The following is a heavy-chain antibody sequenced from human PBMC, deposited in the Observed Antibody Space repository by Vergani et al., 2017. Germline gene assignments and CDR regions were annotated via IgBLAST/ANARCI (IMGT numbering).Heavy chain of an antibody. V-gene: IGHV4-38-2*01. J-gene: IGHJ4*02. CDR1: GYSITSGSY. CDR3: ARHNLWGDYQTGIDF. D-gene: IGHD4-17*01. CDR2: IFHSGIT. Sequence: QVQLQELGPGLVKPSETLSLTRAVPGYSITSGSYWAWTRQLPGKGLEWFGSIFHSGITHYNLSLESLMTISVNTSRNQFSLSLSSVTAADTAVYYCARHNLWGDYQTGIDFWGLGTLVIVSS.